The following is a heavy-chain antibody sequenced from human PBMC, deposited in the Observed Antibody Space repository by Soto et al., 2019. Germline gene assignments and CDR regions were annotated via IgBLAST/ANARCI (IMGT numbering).Heavy chain of an antibody. Sequence: GASVKVSCKVSGYTFTSYGISWVRQAPGQGLEWMGWISAYNGNTNYAQKLQGRVTMTTDTSTSTAYMELRSLRSDDTAVYYCARLYAGCGGDTRRFPFDPWGQGTLVTVSS. CDR3: ARLYAGCGGDTRRFPFDP. CDR1: GYTFTSYG. CDR2: ISAYNGNT. V-gene: IGHV1-18*01. J-gene: IGHJ5*02. D-gene: IGHD2-21*02.